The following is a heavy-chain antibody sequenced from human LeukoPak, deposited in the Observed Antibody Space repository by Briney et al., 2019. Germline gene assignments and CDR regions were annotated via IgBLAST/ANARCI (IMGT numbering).Heavy chain of an antibody. D-gene: IGHD3-22*01. CDR3: ARALNYYDSSVSWAFDI. Sequence: PGGSLRLSCAASGFTFSSYSMNWVRQAPGKGLEWVSSISSSSSYIYYADSVKGRFTISRDNAKNSLYLQMNSLRAEDTAVYYCARALNYYDSSVSWAFDIWGQGTMVTVSS. CDR1: GFTFSSYS. J-gene: IGHJ3*02. V-gene: IGHV3-21*01. CDR2: ISSSSSYI.